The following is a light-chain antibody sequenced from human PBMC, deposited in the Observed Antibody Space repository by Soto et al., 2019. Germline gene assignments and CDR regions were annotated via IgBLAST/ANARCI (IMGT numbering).Light chain of an antibody. CDR1: ESISSW. J-gene: IGKJ1*01. V-gene: IGKV1-5*03. CDR3: QQYKSYSRT. CDR2: KAS. Sequence: DIQMTQSPSTLSASVGDRVTITCRVSESISSWLAWYQQKPGKAPKLLIYKASNLESGVPSRFSGSGSGTEFTLTISSLQPDDFATYYCQQYKSYSRTFGQGTKVDIK.